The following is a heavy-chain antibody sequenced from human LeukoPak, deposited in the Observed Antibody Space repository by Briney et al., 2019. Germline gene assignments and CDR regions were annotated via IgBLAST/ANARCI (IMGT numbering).Heavy chain of an antibody. CDR2: INPNSGGT. CDR1: GYTFTGYY. D-gene: IGHD3-10*01. V-gene: IGHV1-2*02. Sequence: ASVKVSCKASGYTFTGYYMHWVRQATGQGLEWMGWINPNSGGTNYAQKFQGRVTMTRDTSISTAYMELSRLRSDDTAVYYCARGGEGPGENYYYMDVWGKGTTVTVSS. J-gene: IGHJ6*03. CDR3: ARGGEGPGENYYYMDV.